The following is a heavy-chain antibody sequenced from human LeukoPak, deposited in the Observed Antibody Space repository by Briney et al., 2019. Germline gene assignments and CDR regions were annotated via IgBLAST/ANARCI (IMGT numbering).Heavy chain of an antibody. CDR2: IYHSGSP. V-gene: IGHV4-4*02. D-gene: IGHD4-17*01. CDR1: GGSISSNNW. CDR3: ARDIRVPTTLDI. Sequence: PSETLSLTCAVSGGSISSNNWWGWVRQPPGKGLEWIGEIYHSGSPNYNPSLKSRVTISVDKSRNHFSLNLSSVTAADTAVYYCARDIRVPTTLDIWGQGTMVTVSS. J-gene: IGHJ3*02.